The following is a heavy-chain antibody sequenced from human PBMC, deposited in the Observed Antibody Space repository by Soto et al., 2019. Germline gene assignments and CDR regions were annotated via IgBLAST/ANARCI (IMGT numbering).Heavy chain of an antibody. CDR1: GYTLTELS. J-gene: IGHJ4*02. D-gene: IGHD3-22*01. V-gene: IGHV1-24*01. Sequence: ASVKVSCKVSGYTLTELSMHWVRQAPGKGLEWMGGFDPEDGETIYAQKFQGRVTMTEDTSTDTAYMELSSLRSEDTAVYYCATVHSNGYYAVGYYFDYWGQGTLVTVSS. CDR3: ATVHSNGYYAVGYYFDY. CDR2: FDPEDGET.